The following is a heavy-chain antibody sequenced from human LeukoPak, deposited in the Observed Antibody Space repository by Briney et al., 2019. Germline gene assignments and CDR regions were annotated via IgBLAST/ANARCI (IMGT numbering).Heavy chain of an antibody. CDR2: FHSEDGET. CDR1: GYTLIELS. V-gene: IGHV1-24*01. J-gene: IGHJ4*02. CDR3: ARDYYGGHNLYNFDF. D-gene: IGHD3-10*01. Sequence: GASVKVSCKVSGYTLIELSMHWVRQAPGKGLEWMGGFHSEDGETIYAQKFQGRVTMSEDTSTDTVYMELSSLRSDDTAVYYCARDYYGGHNLYNFDFWGQGTRVIVSS.